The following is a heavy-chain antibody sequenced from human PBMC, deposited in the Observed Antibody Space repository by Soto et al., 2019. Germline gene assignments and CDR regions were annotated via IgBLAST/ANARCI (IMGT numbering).Heavy chain of an antibody. CDR1: GGSVSSEDYY. D-gene: IGHD5-18*01. Sequence: SETLSRTCTVSGGSVSSEDYYWSWIRQPPGKGLEWSGYIYYSGSTNYNPSLKSRVSISLDTSKNQFSLRLTSVTAADTAVYYCARIPVDTYMINWFDPWGQGTLVPVSS. CDR2: IYYSGST. CDR3: ARIPVDTYMINWFDP. J-gene: IGHJ5*02. V-gene: IGHV4-61*08.